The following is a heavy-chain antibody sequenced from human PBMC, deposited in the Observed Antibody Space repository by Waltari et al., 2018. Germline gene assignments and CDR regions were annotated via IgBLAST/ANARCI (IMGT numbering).Heavy chain of an antibody. CDR2: IWYDGSNK. V-gene: IGHV3-33*01. J-gene: IGHJ6*02. CDR1: GFTFSSYG. Sequence: QVQLVESGGGVVQPGRSLRLSCAASGFTFSSYGMHWVRQAPGRGLAWVAVIWYDGSNKYYADSVKGRFTISRDNSKNTLYLQMNSLRAEDTAVYYCARDGIAARAYYYYGMDVWGQGTTVTVSS. D-gene: IGHD6-6*01. CDR3: ARDGIAARAYYYYGMDV.